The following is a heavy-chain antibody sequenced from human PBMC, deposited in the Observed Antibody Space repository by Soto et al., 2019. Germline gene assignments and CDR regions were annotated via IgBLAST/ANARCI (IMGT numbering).Heavy chain of an antibody. V-gene: IGHV1-58*01. CDR1: GFTFTSSA. CDR2: IVVGSGNT. Sequence: SVKVSCKASGFTFTSSAVQWVRQARGQRLEWIGWIVVGSGNTNYAQRFQERVTITRDMSTSTAYMELSSLRSEDTAVYYCAAGEGILEWLLLGYYYYGMDVWGQGTTVTVSS. D-gene: IGHD3-3*01. CDR3: AAGEGILEWLLLGYYYYGMDV. J-gene: IGHJ6*02.